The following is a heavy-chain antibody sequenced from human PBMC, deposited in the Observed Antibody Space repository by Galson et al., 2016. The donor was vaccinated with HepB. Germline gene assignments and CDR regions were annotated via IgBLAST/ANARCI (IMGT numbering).Heavy chain of an antibody. V-gene: IGHV6-1*01. CDR1: GDSVSSNSVA. D-gene: IGHD2-15*01. CDR3: ARGIWNSFDY. J-gene: IGHJ4*02. CDR2: TYK. Sequence: CAISGDSVSSNSVAWNWIRQSPSRGLEWLGRTYKNYATSVKSRITINSDTSKNQFSLHLNSVTPDDTAVYYCARGIWNSFDYWGQGTLVTVSS.